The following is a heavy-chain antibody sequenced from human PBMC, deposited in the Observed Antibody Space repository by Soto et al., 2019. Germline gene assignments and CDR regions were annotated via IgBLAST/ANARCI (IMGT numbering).Heavy chain of an antibody. D-gene: IGHD3-3*02. J-gene: IGHJ6*02. V-gene: IGHV1-69*12. CDR3: ARDSNIRKTYCMDV. CDR1: GGTFSSYA. Sequence: QVQLVQSGAEVKKPGSSVKVSCKASGGTFSSYAISWVRQAPGQGLEWMGGIIPIFGTANYAQKFQGRVTNTAYESMNTAYMELSSLRSEDTAVYYCARDSNIRKTYCMDVWGQGTTVTVSS. CDR2: IIPIFGTA.